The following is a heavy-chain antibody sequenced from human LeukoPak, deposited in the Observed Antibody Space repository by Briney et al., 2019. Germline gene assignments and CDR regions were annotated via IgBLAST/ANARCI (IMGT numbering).Heavy chain of an antibody. CDR1: GYTFTSYG. CDR3: ARDLRSIAARIYYYYYMDV. Sequence: ASVKVPCKGSGYTFTSYGISWVRQAPGQGLEWMGWISAYNDNTNYAQKLQGRVTMTTDTSTSTAYMELRSLRSDDTAVYYCARDLRSIAARIYYYYYMDVWGKGTTVTVSS. V-gene: IGHV1-18*01. J-gene: IGHJ6*03. CDR2: ISAYNDNT. D-gene: IGHD6-6*01.